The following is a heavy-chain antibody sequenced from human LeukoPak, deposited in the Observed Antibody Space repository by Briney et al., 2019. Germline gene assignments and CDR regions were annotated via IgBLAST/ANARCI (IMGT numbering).Heavy chain of an antibody. CDR3: ARREYNFDS. CDR1: GGSISSSGYY. D-gene: IGHD2/OR15-2a*01. CDR2: IHYDATT. J-gene: IGHJ4*02. V-gene: IGHV4-39*02. Sequence: SETLSLTCTVSGGSISSSGYYWGWIRQPPGKGLEWIGSIHYDATTHYNSSLKSRLTISLDRSKNHFSLNLSSVTAADTAVYYCARREYNFDSWGQGTLVTVSS.